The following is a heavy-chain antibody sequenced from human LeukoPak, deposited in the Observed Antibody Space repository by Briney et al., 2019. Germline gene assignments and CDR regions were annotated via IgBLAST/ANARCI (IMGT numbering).Heavy chain of an antibody. CDR3: AKDRDVYSAFDS. J-gene: IGHJ4*02. CDR2: ISGSGFET. V-gene: IGHV3-23*01. CDR1: GFTFSSNT. Sequence: GGSLRLSCAASGFTFSSNTMSSVRQSPGKGLEWVSAISGSGFETFYADSVKGRFTISRDNSNDTLYLQMNSLGADDTAIYYCAKDRDVYSAFDSWGQGTLVTVSS. D-gene: IGHD3-16*01.